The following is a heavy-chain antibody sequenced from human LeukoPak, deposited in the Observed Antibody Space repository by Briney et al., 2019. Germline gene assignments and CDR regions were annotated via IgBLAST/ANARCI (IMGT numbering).Heavy chain of an antibody. CDR1: GFTFSSFE. Sequence: GGSLRLSCAASGFTFSSFEMNWVRQAPGKRLEWLSYISSAGLTIYYADSVKGRFTISRDNAKNSLYLQMNGLRAEDTAVYYCARDGTGRNRIGHYSDYWGQGTLVTVSS. V-gene: IGHV3-48*03. J-gene: IGHJ4*02. CDR2: ISSAGLTI. D-gene: IGHD3-10*01. CDR3: ARDGTGRNRIGHYSDY.